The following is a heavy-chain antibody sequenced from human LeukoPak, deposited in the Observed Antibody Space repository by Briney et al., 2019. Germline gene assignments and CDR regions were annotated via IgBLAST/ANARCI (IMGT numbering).Heavy chain of an antibody. J-gene: IGHJ4*02. D-gene: IGHD3-10*01. V-gene: IGHV4-61*01. Sequence: SETLSLTCTVSGGSISSSSYYWSWIRQPPGKGLEWIGYIYYSGSTNYNPSLKSRVTISVDTSKNQFSLKLSSVTAADTAVYYCARVAMVRGVIFDYWGQGTLVTVSS. CDR3: ARVAMVRGVIFDY. CDR2: IYYSGST. CDR1: GGSISSSSYY.